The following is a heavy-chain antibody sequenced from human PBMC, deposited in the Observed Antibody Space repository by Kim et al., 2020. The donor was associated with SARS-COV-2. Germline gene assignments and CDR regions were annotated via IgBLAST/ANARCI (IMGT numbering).Heavy chain of an antibody. CDR2: INPNSGGT. CDR1: GYTFTGYY. J-gene: IGHJ6*02. CDR3: ASAYYDFWSGPPLYGMDV. D-gene: IGHD3-3*01. V-gene: IGHV1-2*06. Sequence: ASVKVSCKASGYTFTGYYMHWVRQAPGQGLEWMGRINPNSGGTNYAQKFQGRVTMTRDTSISTAYMDLSRLRSDDTAVYYCASAYYDFWSGPPLYGMDVWGQGTTVTVSS.